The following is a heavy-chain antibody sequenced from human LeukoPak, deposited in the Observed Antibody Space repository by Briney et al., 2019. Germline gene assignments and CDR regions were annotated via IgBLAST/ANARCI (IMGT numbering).Heavy chain of an antibody. CDR3: ARVYCSSTSCYYFDY. CDR2: ISSSSSYI. Sequence: PGGSLRLSCAASGFTFSSYSMNWVHQAPGKGLEWVSSISSSSSYIYYADSVKGRFTISRDNAKNSLYLQMNSLRAEDTAVYYCARVYCSSTSCYYFDYWGQGTLVTVSS. J-gene: IGHJ4*02. CDR1: GFTFSSYS. V-gene: IGHV3-21*01. D-gene: IGHD2-2*01.